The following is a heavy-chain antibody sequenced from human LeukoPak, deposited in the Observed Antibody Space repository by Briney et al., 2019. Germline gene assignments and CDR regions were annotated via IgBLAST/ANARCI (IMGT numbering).Heavy chain of an antibody. D-gene: IGHD6-13*01. Sequence: PETLSLTCTVSGGSISSYYWSWIRQPPGKGLEWIGYIYYSGSTNYNPSLKSRVTISVDTSKNQFSLKLSSVTAADTAVYYCARVYVSSSSWSFDYWGQGTLVTVSS. J-gene: IGHJ4*02. V-gene: IGHV4-59*01. CDR3: ARVYVSSSSWSFDY. CDR1: GGSISSYY. CDR2: IYYSGST.